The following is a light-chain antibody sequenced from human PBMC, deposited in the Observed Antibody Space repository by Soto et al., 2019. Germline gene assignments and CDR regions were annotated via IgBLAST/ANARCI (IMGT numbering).Light chain of an antibody. CDR2: SNN. CDR1: SSNIGGNT. CDR3: AAWDDSLNGPV. V-gene: IGLV1-44*01. Sequence: SVLTQPPSASGTPGQRVTISCSGTSSNIGGNTVNWYQQLPGTAPKLLIYSNNQRPSGVPDRFSGSKSGTSASLAISGLQSEDEADYYCAAWDDSLNGPVFGGGTKVTVL. J-gene: IGLJ3*02.